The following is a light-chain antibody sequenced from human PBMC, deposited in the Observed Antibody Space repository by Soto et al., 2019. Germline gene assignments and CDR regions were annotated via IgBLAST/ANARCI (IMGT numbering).Light chain of an antibody. CDR3: CSYAGSYTYV. V-gene: IGLV2-11*01. J-gene: IGLJ1*01. CDR1: SSDVGGYNF. Sequence: ALTQPRSVSGSPGQSVTISCTGTSSDVGGYNFVSWYQHHPGKAPKLMIYNVIQRPSGVPDRFSASKSGNTASLTISGLQAEDEADYYCCSYAGSYTYVFGTGTKVTVL. CDR2: NVI.